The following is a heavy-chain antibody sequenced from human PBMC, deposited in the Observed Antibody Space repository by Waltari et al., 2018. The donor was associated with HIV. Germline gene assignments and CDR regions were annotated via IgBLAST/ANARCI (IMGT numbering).Heavy chain of an antibody. D-gene: IGHD6-19*01. CDR3: ARLRFGAVAGTGPFDY. V-gene: IGHV4-59*01. CDR1: GGPIRSYY. J-gene: IGHJ4*02. CDR2: IYYSGST. Sequence: QVQLQESGPGLVKHSETLSLTCTVSGGPIRSYYGSWIRQPPGKGREWIGYIYYSGSTNYNPSLKSRVTISVDTSKNQFSLKLSSVTAADTAVYYCARLRFGAVAGTGPFDYWGQGTLVTVSS.